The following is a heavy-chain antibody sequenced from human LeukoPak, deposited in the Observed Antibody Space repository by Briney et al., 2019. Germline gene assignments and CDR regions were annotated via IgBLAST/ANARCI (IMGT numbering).Heavy chain of an antibody. J-gene: IGHJ3*02. CDR3: TRARIAAAPDAFDI. D-gene: IGHD6-13*01. CDR1: GFTFGDYA. CDR2: IRSKAYGGTT. Sequence: PGGSLRLSCTTSGFTFGDYAMSWFRQAPGKGLEWVGFIRSKAYGGTTEYAASVKGRFTISRDDSKSIAYLQMNSLKTEDTAVYYCTRARIAAAPDAFDIWGQGTMVTVSS. V-gene: IGHV3-49*03.